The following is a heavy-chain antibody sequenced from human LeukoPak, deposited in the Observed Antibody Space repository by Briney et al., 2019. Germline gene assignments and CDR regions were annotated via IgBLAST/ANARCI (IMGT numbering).Heavy chain of an antibody. V-gene: IGHV3-33*01. Sequence: GGSLRLSCAASGFTFRNYGMNWVRQAPGKGLEWVTIIWYDGSNKYYADSVKGRFIISRDNSKDTLYLQMNSLRAEDTAVYYCARNENSGWGYFDYWGQGTLVTVSS. CDR3: ARNENSGWGYFDY. J-gene: IGHJ4*02. D-gene: IGHD5-12*01. CDR1: GFTFRNYG. CDR2: IWYDGSNK.